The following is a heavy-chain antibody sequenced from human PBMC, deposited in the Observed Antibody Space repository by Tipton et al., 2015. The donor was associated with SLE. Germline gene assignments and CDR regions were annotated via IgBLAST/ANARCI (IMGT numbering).Heavy chain of an antibody. D-gene: IGHD1-26*01. J-gene: IGHJ4*02. CDR2: IYYSGST. CDR3: ARDHSGSYSY. Sequence: TLSLTCTVSGGSISSSSHYWSWIRQPPGQGLEWIGYIYYSGSTNYNPSLKSRVTISVDTSKNQFSLKLSSVTAADTAVYYCARDHSGSYSYWGQGTLVTVSS. CDR1: GGSISSSSHY. V-gene: IGHV4-61*01.